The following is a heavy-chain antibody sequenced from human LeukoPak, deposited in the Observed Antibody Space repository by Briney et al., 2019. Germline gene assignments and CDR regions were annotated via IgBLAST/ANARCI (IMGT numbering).Heavy chain of an antibody. CDR1: GYTFTTSD. V-gene: IGHV1-8*01. J-gene: IGHJ5*02. CDR3: AKEDADCSCTCFHWFGP. Sequence: ASVKVSCKASGYTFTTSDIHWVRQSPGQGLEWMGSMNPDTGLTDYAQKFQDRVTLTRDTTIATAYLELSSIKAEDPAVYFCAKEDADCSCTCFHWFGPWGQGTLVTVSS. CDR2: MNPDTGLT. D-gene: IGHD2-21*01.